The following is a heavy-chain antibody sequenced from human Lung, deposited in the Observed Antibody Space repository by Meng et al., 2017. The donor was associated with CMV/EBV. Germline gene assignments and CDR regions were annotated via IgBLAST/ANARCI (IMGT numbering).Heavy chain of an antibody. V-gene: IGHV4-4*02. J-gene: IGHJ4*02. CDR2: IYHSGST. CDR1: GGSISSSNW. Sequence: VQRHDSCHRLVEPSCARSLTCSASGGSISSSNWWSWVRQPPGKGLEWIGEIYHSGSTNYNPSLKSRVTISVDKSKNQFSLKLSSVTAADTAVYYCASFPPPGKQWLVTDYWGQGTLVTVSS. CDR3: ASFPPPGKQWLVTDY. D-gene: IGHD6-19*01.